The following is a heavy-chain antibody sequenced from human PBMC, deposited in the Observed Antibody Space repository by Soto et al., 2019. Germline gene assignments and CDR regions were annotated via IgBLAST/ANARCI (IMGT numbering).Heavy chain of an antibody. Sequence: ASVKVSCKASGYTFTSYYMRWVRQAPGQGLEWMGIINPSGGSTSYAQKFQGRVTMTRDTSTSTVYMELSSLRSEDTAVYYCARGGLIAARLCWFDPWGQGTLVTVSS. CDR1: GYTFTSYY. CDR2: INPSGGST. V-gene: IGHV1-46*01. D-gene: IGHD6-6*01. CDR3: ARGGLIAARLCWFDP. J-gene: IGHJ5*02.